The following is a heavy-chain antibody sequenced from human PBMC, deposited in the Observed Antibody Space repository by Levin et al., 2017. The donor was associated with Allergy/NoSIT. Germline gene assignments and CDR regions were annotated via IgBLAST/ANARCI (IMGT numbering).Heavy chain of an antibody. CDR2: VYPGDSDT. V-gene: IGHV5-51*01. J-gene: IGHJ4*02. Sequence: AGESLKISCKGSGYSFTNSWIGWVRQMPGKGLEWMGAVYPGDSDTKFSPSFQGQVTLSADKSTNTTYLQLSSLKASDTAIYYCARRAGWKLLSPPLHYFDYWGQGTLVTVSS. CDR1: GYSFTNSW. D-gene: IGHD4-23*01. CDR3: ARRAGWKLLSPPLHYFDY.